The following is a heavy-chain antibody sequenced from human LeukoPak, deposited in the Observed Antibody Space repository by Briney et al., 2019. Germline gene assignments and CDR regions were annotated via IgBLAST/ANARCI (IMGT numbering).Heavy chain of an antibody. CDR1: GYTFTKYY. CDR3: ARGRGIAAPGPRSLFDY. CDR2: IDPSGGST. J-gene: IGHJ4*02. Sequence: ASVQVSCKASGYTFTKYYMHWVRQAPGQGLEWMGIIDPSGGSTSYAQTFQGRVTMTKDTSTSTFYMEPSSLRSEDTAVYYCARGRGIAAPGPRSLFDYWGQGTLVTVSS. V-gene: IGHV1-46*01. D-gene: IGHD6-13*01.